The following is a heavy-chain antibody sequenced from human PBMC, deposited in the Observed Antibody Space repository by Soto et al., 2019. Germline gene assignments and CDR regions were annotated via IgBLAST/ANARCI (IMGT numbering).Heavy chain of an antibody. CDR3: ASALNYYYGMDV. Sequence: SVKVSCKASGGTFSSYAISWVRQAPGQGLEWMGGIIPIFGTANYAQKFQGRVTITADESTSTAYMELSSLRSEDTAVYYWASALNYYYGMDVGGQGTTVTVSS. D-gene: IGHD3-16*01. V-gene: IGHV1-69*13. CDR2: IIPIFGTA. J-gene: IGHJ6*02. CDR1: GGTFSSYA.